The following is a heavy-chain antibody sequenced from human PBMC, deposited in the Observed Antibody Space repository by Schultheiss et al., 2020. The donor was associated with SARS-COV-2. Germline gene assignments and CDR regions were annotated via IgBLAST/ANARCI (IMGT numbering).Heavy chain of an antibody. CDR2: ISSSSSYI. CDR3: ASGGNSRGYYYYGMDV. Sequence: GSLRLSCAASGFTFSSYGMHWVRQAPGKGLEWVSSISSSSSYIYYADSLKGRFTISRDNAKNSLYLQMNSLRAEDTAVYYCASGGNSRGYYYYGMDVWGQGTTVTVSS. D-gene: IGHD4-23*01. J-gene: IGHJ6*02. V-gene: IGHV3-21*04. CDR1: GFTFSSYG.